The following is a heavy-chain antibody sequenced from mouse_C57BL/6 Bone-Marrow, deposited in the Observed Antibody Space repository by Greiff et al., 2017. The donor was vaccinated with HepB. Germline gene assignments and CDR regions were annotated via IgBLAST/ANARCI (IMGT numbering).Heavy chain of an antibody. CDR1: GYTFTSYW. V-gene: IGHV1-61*01. CDR3: ARGTLRDMDY. Sequence: QVQLKQPGAELVRPGSSVKLSCKASGYTFTSYWMDWVKQRPGQGLEWIGNIYPSDSETHYNQKFKDKATLTVDKSSSTAYMQLSSLTSEDSAVYYCARGTLRDMDYWGQGTSVTVSS. D-gene: IGHD1-1*01. CDR2: IYPSDSET. J-gene: IGHJ4*01.